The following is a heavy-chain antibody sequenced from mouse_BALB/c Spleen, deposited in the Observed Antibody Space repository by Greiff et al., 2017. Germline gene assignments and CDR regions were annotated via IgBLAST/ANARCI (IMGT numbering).Heavy chain of an antibody. V-gene: IGHV3-8*02. CDR3: ARTGSSSPYAMDY. J-gene: IGHJ4*01. CDR1: GDSITSGY. Sequence: EVKLQESGPSLVKPSQTLSLTCSVTGDSITSGYWNWIRKFPGNKLEYMGYISYSGSTYYNPSLKSRISITRDTSKNQYYLQLNSVTTEDTATYYCARTGSSSPYAMDYWGQGTSVTVSS. D-gene: IGHD1-1*01. CDR2: ISYSGST.